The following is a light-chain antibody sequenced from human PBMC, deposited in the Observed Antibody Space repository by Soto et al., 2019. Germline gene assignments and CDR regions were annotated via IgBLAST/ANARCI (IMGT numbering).Light chain of an antibody. Sequence: QSFLTHPASLSSSPGQSITISCTGTSSDVGGYNSVSWYQQHPGKAPKLMIFEVSNRPSEVSNRFSGSKSGNTASLTISGLQAEDEADYYCSSYTISNTYVFGTGTKVTVL. CDR1: SSDVGGYNS. V-gene: IGLV2-14*01. CDR3: SSYTISNTYV. J-gene: IGLJ1*01. CDR2: EVS.